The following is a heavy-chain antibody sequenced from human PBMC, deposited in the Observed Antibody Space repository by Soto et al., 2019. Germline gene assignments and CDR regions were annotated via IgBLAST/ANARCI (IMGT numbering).Heavy chain of an antibody. Sequence: QLQLQESGPGLVKPSENLSLTCSFSGGSISSPSYYWGWIRQPPGKGLEWIGSIYYSGNTYYNPSLKSRVTIFVDTSSTQFSLKVNSVTAADTAVYFCARLPGSTTFRRDYWGKGTLVTVSS. J-gene: IGHJ4*02. D-gene: IGHD6-13*01. CDR3: ARLPGSTTFRRDY. CDR2: IYYSGNT. V-gene: IGHV4-39*01. CDR1: GGSISSPSYY.